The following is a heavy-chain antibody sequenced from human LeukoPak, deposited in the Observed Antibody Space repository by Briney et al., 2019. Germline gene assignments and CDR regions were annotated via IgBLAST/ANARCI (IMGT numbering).Heavy chain of an antibody. CDR2: THSDGSTT. D-gene: IGHD3-22*01. CDR1: GFTFSTYW. V-gene: IGHV3-74*03. Sequence: PGGSLRLSCAASGFTFSTYWMHWVRQGPGKGLVWVSRTHSDGSTTTYADSVKGRFTISRDNAKNTLYLQMNSLRAEDTAVYYCARDFGYSPDYWGQGTLVTVSS. CDR3: ARDFGYSPDY. J-gene: IGHJ4*02.